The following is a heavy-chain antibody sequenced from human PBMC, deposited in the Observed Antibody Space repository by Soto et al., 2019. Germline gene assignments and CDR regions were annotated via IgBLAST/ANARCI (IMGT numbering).Heavy chain of an antibody. J-gene: IGHJ6*02. CDR1: GSTFTDYY. Sequence: GASVKVSCKASGSTFTDYYMHWVRQAPGQGLEWMGWINPNSAGTNFAQKFQGRVTMTRDTSISTAYMEVSRLRSDDTAIYYCARGGSSSASTYYYYGMDVWGQGTPVTVSS. CDR3: ARGGSSSASTYYYYGMDV. CDR2: INPNSAGT. D-gene: IGHD6-6*01. V-gene: IGHV1-2*02.